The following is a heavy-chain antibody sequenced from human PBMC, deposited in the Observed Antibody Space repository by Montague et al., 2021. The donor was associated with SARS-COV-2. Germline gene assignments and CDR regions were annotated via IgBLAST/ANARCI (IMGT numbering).Heavy chain of an antibody. J-gene: IGHJ4*02. V-gene: IGHV4-34*01. Sequence: SETLSLTCVVYGGSFGGYYWTWIRQTPGKGLEWIGEIRHYGSPNYNPSVNPSLKSRVTMSIDTSKNQFSLRLTSVSAADTAVYFCARQLPSYCSTNKCYPYYFDVWGQGALVTVSS. CDR3: ARQLPSYCSTNKCYPYYFDV. CDR1: GGSFGGYY. D-gene: IGHD2-2*01. CDR2: IRHYGSP.